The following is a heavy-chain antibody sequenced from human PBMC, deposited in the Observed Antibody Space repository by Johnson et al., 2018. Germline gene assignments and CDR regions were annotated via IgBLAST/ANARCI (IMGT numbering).Heavy chain of an antibody. CDR3: GRDGGEWRSGGRCALGVDV. Sequence: QVQLVQSGGGVVQPGRSLRLACAASGINFSSYNMYWVRQAPGKGLEWVAVIWYDGSNKHYADSVKGRFTISRDNSRNTLDLQMNTRGVEETAVYYCGRDGGEWRSGGRCALGVDVWGQGTTVTVSS. V-gene: IGHV3-33*01. CDR2: IWYDGSNK. D-gene: IGHD2-15*01. J-gene: IGHJ6*02. CDR1: GINFSSYN.